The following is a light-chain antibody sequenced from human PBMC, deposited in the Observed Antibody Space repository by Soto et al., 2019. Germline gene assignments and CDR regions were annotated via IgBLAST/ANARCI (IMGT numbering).Light chain of an antibody. CDR2: EVS. CDR3: SSYAGGNRV. V-gene: IGLV2-8*01. J-gene: IGLJ1*01. CDR1: SSDVGHYNY. Sequence: QYALTQPPSASGSPGQSVTISCTGISSDVGHYNYVSWYQQHPGKAPKLMIYEVSKRPSGVPDRFSGSKSGNPASLTVSRLQAEDEADYYGSSYAGGNRVFGTGTKLTVL.